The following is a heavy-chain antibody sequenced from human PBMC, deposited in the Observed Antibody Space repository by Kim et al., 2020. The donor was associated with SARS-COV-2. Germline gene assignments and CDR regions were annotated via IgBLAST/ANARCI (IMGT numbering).Heavy chain of an antibody. V-gene: IGHV1-18*01. J-gene: IGHJ4*02. CDR2: ISAYNGNT. Sequence: ASVKVSCKASGYTFTSYGISWVRQAPGQGLEWMGWISAYNGNTNYAQKLQGRVTMTTDTSTSTAYMELRSLRSDDTAVYYCARWETYYYDSSGYKGGGYFDYWGQGTLVTVSS. CDR3: ARWETYYYDSSGYKGGGYFDY. CDR1: GYTFTSYG. D-gene: IGHD3-22*01.